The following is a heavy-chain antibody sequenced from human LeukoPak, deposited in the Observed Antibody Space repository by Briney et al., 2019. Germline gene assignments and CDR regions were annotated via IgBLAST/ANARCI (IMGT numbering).Heavy chain of an antibody. V-gene: IGHV3-23*01. J-gene: IGHJ4*02. CDR2: IEDSGDNT. D-gene: IGHD6-19*01. CDR1: GFTFRNYA. CDR3: ARDRGAGAGDVC. Sequence: PGGSLRLSCAASGFTFRNYAMSWVRQAPEKGLEWVSGIEDSGDNTYYADSVKGRFTISRDNSKNTLYLQLNSLRAEDMAVYYCARDRGAGAGDVCWGEGTVVSVSS.